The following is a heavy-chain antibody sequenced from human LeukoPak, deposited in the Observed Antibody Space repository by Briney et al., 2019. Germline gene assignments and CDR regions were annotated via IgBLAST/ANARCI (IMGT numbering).Heavy chain of an antibody. V-gene: IGHV4-30-2*01. D-gene: IGHD1-26*01. Sequence: SETLSLTCAVSGGSISSGGYSWSWIRQPPGKGLEWIGYICHSGSTYYNPSLKSRVTVSVDRSKNQFSLKLSSVTAADTAVYYCARVSSGSYYPDYWGQGTLVTVSS. CDR2: ICHSGST. J-gene: IGHJ4*02. CDR1: GGSISSGGYS. CDR3: ARVSSGSYYPDY.